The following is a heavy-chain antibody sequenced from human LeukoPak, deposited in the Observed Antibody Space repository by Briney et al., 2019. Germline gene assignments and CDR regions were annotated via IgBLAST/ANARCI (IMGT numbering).Heavy chain of an antibody. CDR1: GGSISSSSYY. Sequence: PSETLSLTCTVSGGSISSSSYYWGWIRQPPGKGLEWIGTIYYSGSTYYNPSLKSRVTISVDTSKNQFSLKLSSVTAADTAVYYCAREMDIVVVPAATRLDYWGQGTLVTVSS. D-gene: IGHD2-2*03. CDR2: IYYSGST. J-gene: IGHJ4*02. V-gene: IGHV4-39*02. CDR3: AREMDIVVVPAATRLDY.